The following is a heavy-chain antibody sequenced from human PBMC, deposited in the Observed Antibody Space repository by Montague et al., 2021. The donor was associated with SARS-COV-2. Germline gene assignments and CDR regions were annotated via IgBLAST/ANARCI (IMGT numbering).Heavy chain of an antibody. J-gene: IGHJ4*02. Sequence: SETLSLTCTVSGGSISSSSYYWGWLREPPGKGLEWIGSIYYSGSTYYNPSLKSRVTISVDTSKNQFSLKLRSVTAADTAVCYCARPGGITGTTSLYYVYWGQGTLVTVSS. CDR1: GGSISSSSYY. D-gene: IGHD1-20*01. CDR2: IYYSGST. V-gene: IGHV4-39*01. CDR3: ARPGGITGTTSLYYVY.